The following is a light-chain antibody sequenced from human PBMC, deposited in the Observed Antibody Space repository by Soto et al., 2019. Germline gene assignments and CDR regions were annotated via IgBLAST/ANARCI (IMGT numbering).Light chain of an antibody. V-gene: IGKV3D-20*02. CDR3: QQRSNWPPIT. CDR1: QSVSSSY. J-gene: IGKJ5*01. Sequence: EIVLTQSPGTLSLSPGERSTLSWTASQSVSSSYLAWYQQKPGQAPRLLIYGASSRATGIPDRFSGSGSGTDFTLTISSLEPEDFAVYYCQQRSNWPPITFGQGTRLEI. CDR2: GAS.